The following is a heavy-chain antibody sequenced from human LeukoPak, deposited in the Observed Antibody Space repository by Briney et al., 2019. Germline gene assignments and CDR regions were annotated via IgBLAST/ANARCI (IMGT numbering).Heavy chain of an antibody. V-gene: IGHV3-30*04. CDR1: GFIFSTYA. D-gene: IGHD3-22*01. CDR2: ISYDGRNK. J-gene: IGHJ4*02. Sequence: GGSLRLSCAASGFIFSTYAIHWVRQAPGKGLEWVAVISYDGRNKYYADSVKGRFSISRDNSKNTLSLQMNSLRPEDTTLYCCARDVSHYDRSGYSLDDWGQGTLVTVSS. CDR3: ARDVSHYDRSGYSLDD.